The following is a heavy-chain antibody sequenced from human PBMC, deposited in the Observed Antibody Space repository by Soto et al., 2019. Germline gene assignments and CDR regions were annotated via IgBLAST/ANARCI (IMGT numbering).Heavy chain of an antibody. D-gene: IGHD3-22*01. J-gene: IGHJ3*02. CDR3: ARDKFIDYDSSGPTIVYPFDI. CDR1: GFTFSSYS. Sequence: PGGSLRLSCAASGFTFSSYSMNWVRHAPGKGLEWVSSNSSSSSYIYYADSVKGRFTISRDNAKNSLYLQMNSLRAEDTAVYYCARDKFIDYDSSGPTIVYPFDIWGQGTMVTV. V-gene: IGHV3-21*01. CDR2: NSSSSSYI.